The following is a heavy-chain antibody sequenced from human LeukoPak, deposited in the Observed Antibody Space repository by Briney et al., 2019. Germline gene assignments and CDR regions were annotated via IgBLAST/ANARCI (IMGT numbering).Heavy chain of an antibody. CDR2: IQYDGSRK. V-gene: IGHV3-30*02. Sequence: GGSLRLSCAGSGSTFSTSDMHWVRQAPGKGLEWVSFIQYDGSRKNYVDSVKGRFTISRDNSKNTLYLQMFSLRPEDTAVYFCAKDLILWGQGTVVTVSS. CDR3: AKDLIL. J-gene: IGHJ3*01. CDR1: GSTFSTSD.